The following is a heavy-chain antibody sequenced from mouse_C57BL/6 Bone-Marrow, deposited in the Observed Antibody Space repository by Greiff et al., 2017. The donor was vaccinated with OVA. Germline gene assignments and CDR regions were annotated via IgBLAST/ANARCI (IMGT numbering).Heavy chain of an antibody. CDR3: AREGLRRDAMDY. Sequence: VQLKESGPVLVKPGASVKMSCKASGYTFTDYYMNWVKQSHGKSLEWIGVINPYNGGTSYNQKFKGKATLTVDKPSSTAYMELNSLTSEDSAVYYCAREGLRRDAMDYWGQGTSVTVSS. J-gene: IGHJ4*01. V-gene: IGHV1-19*01. CDR2: INPYNGGT. D-gene: IGHD2-4*01. CDR1: GYTFTDYY.